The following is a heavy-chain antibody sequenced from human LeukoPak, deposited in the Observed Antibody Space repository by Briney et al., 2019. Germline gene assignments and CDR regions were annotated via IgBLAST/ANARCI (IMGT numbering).Heavy chain of an antibody. CDR1: GGSFSGYY. CDR3: ARGRRKQQLVPYYFDY. D-gene: IGHD6-13*01. J-gene: IGHJ4*02. V-gene: IGHV4-34*01. Sequence: SETLSHTCAVYGGSFSGYYWSWIRQPPGKGLEWIGEINHSGSTNYNPSLKSRVTISVDTSKNQFSLKLSSVTAADTAVYYCARGRRKQQLVPYYFDYWGQGTLVTVSS. CDR2: INHSGST.